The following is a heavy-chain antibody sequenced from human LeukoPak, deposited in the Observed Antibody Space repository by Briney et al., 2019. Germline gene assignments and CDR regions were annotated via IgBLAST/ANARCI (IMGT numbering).Heavy chain of an antibody. Sequence: GGSLRLTCAAFGFIVRSNHINWVRQAPGKGLEWVTVISYDGSNNYYADSVKGRFTISRDNSKNTLYLQMNSLRAEDTAVYYCARGYSYGDYWGQGTLVTVSS. CDR3: ARGYSYGDY. J-gene: IGHJ4*02. V-gene: IGHV3-30*03. CDR1: GFIVRSNH. CDR2: ISYDGSNN. D-gene: IGHD5-18*01.